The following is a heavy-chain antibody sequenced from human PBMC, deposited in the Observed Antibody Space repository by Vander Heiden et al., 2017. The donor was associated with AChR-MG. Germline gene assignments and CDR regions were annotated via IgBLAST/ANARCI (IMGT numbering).Heavy chain of an antibody. J-gene: IGHJ4*02. CDR3: ANGWTPDY. CDR2: ISVSGGST. D-gene: IGHD6-19*01. Sequence: VQLLESGGGLVQPGGYLRLSCAASGFAFSLYGMSWVRQAPGKGLEWVSGISVSGGSTSYADSVNGRFTIARDNSKNTLYLQMNSLRVEDTAIYYCANGWTPDYWGQGTLVTVSS. V-gene: IGHV3-23*01. CDR1: GFAFSLYG.